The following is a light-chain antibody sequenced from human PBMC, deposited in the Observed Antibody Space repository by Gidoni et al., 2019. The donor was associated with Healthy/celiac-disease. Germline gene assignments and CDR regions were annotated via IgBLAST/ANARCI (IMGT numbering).Light chain of an antibody. CDR1: QSVSSN. J-gene: IGKJ1*01. Sequence: EIGVTRSPATLSVSTGERATLSCRASQSVSSNLTWYQQKPGQAPRLLIYGASTRATGIPARFSGSGSGTEFTLTISSLQSEDFAVYYCQQYNNWPPTFGQGTKVEIK. V-gene: IGKV3-15*01. CDR3: QQYNNWPPT. CDR2: GAS.